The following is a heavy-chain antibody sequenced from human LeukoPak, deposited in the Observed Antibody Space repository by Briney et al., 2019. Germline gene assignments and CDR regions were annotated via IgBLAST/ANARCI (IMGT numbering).Heavy chain of an antibody. J-gene: IGHJ4*02. Sequence: QLGGSLRLSCAASGFTFSSYSMNWVRQAPGKGLEWLSYISSTSSAIYYADSLKGRFTISRDNAKNSLYLQMNSLRAEDTAVYYCARVIGSYGDSAYWGQGTLVNVSS. D-gene: IGHD3-16*01. CDR2: ISSTSSAI. CDR1: GFTFSSYS. V-gene: IGHV3-48*04. CDR3: ARVIGSYGDSAY.